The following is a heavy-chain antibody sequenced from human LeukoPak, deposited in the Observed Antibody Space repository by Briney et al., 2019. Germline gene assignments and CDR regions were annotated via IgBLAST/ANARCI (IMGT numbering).Heavy chain of an antibody. CDR1: GGSFSGYY. V-gene: IGHV4-34*01. CDR2: INHSGST. D-gene: IGHD3-16*01. Sequence: SETLSLTCAVYGGSFSGYYWSWIRQPPGKGLEWNGEINHSGSTNYNPSLKSRVTISVDTSKNQFSLKLSSVTAADTAVYYCARLQGRGRYMDVWGKGTTVTVSS. J-gene: IGHJ6*03. CDR3: ARLQGRGRYMDV.